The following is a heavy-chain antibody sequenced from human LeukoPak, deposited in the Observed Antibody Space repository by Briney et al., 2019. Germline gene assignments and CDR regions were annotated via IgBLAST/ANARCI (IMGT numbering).Heavy chain of an antibody. J-gene: IGHJ4*02. V-gene: IGHV3-30*18. D-gene: IGHD2-2*01. CDR2: VSDDGRTT. CDR3: AKEHSNRPDYFDY. Sequence: GGSLRLSCAASGFTFSHYGIHWVRQAPGKGLEWVAVVSDDGRTTYYAESVKGRFTISRDNSKNTLYLQMNSLRTEDTAVYHCAKEHSNRPDYFDYWGQGTLVTVSS. CDR1: GFTFSHYG.